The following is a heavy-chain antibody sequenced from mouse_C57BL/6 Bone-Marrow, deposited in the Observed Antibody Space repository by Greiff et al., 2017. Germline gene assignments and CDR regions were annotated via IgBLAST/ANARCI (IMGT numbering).Heavy chain of an antibody. V-gene: IGHV5-17*01. CDR2: ISSGSSTI. J-gene: IGHJ4*01. Sequence: EVQGVESGGGLVKPGGSLKLSFAASGFTFSDSGMHWVRQAPEKGLEWVAYISSGSSTIYYADTVKGRFTISRDNAKNTLCLQMTSLRSEDTAMYYCARSGYLGMDHWGQGTSVTVSS. D-gene: IGHD5-1*01. CDR1: GFTFSDSG. CDR3: ARSGYLGMDH.